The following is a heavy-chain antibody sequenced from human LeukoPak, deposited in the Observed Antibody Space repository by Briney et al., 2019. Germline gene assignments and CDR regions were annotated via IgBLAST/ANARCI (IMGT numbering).Heavy chain of an antibody. D-gene: IGHD1-7*01. J-gene: IGHJ3*02. CDR1: GFTFSSYA. CDR3: ARMGNSAFDI. V-gene: IGHV3-23*01. Sequence: PGGSLRLSCAASGFTFSSYAMSWVRQAPGKGLEWVSAMSGSGDSTYYADSVKGRFTISRDNSKNTLYLQMNSLRVEDTAMYYCARMGNSAFDIRGQGTMVTVSS. CDR2: MSGSGDST.